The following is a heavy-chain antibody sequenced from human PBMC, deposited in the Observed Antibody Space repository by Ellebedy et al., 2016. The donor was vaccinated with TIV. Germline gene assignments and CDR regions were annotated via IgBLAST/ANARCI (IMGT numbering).Heavy chain of an antibody. J-gene: IGHJ4*02. Sequence: MPSETLSLTCAVYVGSFSGYYWSWIRQPPGKGLEWIGEINHSGSTNYNPSLKGRVTISVDTSKNQFSLKLNSVTAADTAVYYCARGKSNLYRSIVARPYDYWGQGTLVTVSS. CDR2: INHSGST. CDR1: VGSFSGYY. V-gene: IGHV4-34*01. CDR3: ARGKSNLYRSIVARPYDY. D-gene: IGHD6-6*01.